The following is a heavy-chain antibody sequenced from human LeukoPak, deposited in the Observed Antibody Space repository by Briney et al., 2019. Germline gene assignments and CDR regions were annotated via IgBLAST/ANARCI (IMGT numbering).Heavy chain of an antibody. CDR3: ATGSGYSGYDGQGDY. Sequence: PGGSLRLSCAASGFTFSSYSMNWVRQAPGKGLEWVSSISSSSSYIYYADSVKGRFTISRDNAKNSLYLQMNSLRAEDTAVYYCATGSGYSGYDGQGDYWGQGTLVTVSS. CDR1: GFTFSSYS. J-gene: IGHJ4*02. CDR2: ISSSSSYI. D-gene: IGHD5-12*01. V-gene: IGHV3-21*01.